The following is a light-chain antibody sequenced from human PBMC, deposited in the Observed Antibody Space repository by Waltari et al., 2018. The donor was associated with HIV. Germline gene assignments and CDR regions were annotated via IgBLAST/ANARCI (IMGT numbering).Light chain of an antibody. Sequence: QSALTQPPSASGSPGQSVTISCTGTSRDVGGYAYVSWYQQHPGKAPKVIISDVSRRPSGVPDRFSASKSGNTASLTISGLQAADEADYFCCSYASNYILIFGGGTKLTVL. V-gene: IGLV2-11*01. CDR2: DVS. J-gene: IGLJ2*01. CDR1: SRDVGGYAY. CDR3: CSYASNYILI.